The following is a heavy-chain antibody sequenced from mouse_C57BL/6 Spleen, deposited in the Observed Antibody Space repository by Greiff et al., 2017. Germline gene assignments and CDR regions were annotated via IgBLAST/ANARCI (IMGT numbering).Heavy chain of an antibody. CDR1: GYTFTSYW. D-gene: IGHD3-2*02. CDR2: IDPSDSYT. V-gene: IGHV1-69*01. CDR3: ARWAAQATDY. J-gene: IGHJ2*01. Sequence: VQLQQPGAELVMPGASVKLSCKASGYTFTSYWMHWVQQRPGQGLEWIGEIDPSDSYTNYNQKFKGKSTLTVDKSSSTAYMQLSSLTSEDSAVYYCARWAAQATDYWGQGTTLTVSS.